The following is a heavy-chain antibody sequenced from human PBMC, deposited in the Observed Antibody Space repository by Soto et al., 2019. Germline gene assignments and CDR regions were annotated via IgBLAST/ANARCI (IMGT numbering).Heavy chain of an antibody. CDR1: GGSISSSSYY. V-gene: IGHV4-39*01. CDR3: ARQEDYGDYVGAFDI. D-gene: IGHD4-17*01. CDR2: IYYSGST. Sequence: SETLSLTCTVSGGSISSSSYYWGWIRQPPGKGLEWIGSIYYSGSTYYNPSLKSRVTISVDTSKNQFSLKLSSVTAADTAVYYCARQEDYGDYVGAFDIWGQGTMVTVSS. J-gene: IGHJ3*02.